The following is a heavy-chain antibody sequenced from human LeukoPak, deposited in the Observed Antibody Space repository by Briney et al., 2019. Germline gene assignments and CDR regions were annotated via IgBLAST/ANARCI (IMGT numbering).Heavy chain of an antibody. CDR1: GFTFSSYG. V-gene: IGHV3-30*02. Sequence: GGSLRLSCAASGFTFSSYGMHWVRRAPGKGLEWVAFIRYDGSNKYYADSVKGRFTISRDNSKNTLYLQMNSLRVEDSALYYWARGPFSVVATTDFDYWGQGTLVTVSS. D-gene: IGHD5-12*01. J-gene: IGHJ4*02. CDR2: IRYDGSNK. CDR3: ARGPFSVVATTDFDY.